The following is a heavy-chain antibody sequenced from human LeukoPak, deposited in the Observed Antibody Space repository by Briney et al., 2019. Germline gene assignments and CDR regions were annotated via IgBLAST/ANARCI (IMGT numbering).Heavy chain of an antibody. J-gene: IGHJ6*03. CDR1: GFSFSDYG. D-gene: IGHD3-3*01. CDR2: LRYKVDIK. V-gene: IGHV3-30*02. CDR3: AKRVVIRSTDYFYYYIHV. Sequence: GGSLRLSCEASGFSFSDYGMHWLRQAPGKGLEWVAFLRYKVDIKYSADSVKGPFTVTRDNSQSTLYLQMNSLRVEDTAVYYCAKRVVIRSTDYFYYYIHVWGKGTTVTVSS.